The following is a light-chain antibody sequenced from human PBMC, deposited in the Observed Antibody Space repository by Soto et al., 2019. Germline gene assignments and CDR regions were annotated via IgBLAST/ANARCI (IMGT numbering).Light chain of an antibody. CDR1: SSDVGAYNF. J-gene: IGLJ1*01. V-gene: IGLV2-14*03. Sequence: QSALTQPASVSGSPGQSITISCTGTSSDVGAYNFVSWYQQHPGKVPKLMIFDVSSRPSGVSDRFSGSKSGNTASLTISGLQAEDEGDYSCSSYTSSSTHVFGSVTKLTVL. CDR3: SSYTSSSTHV. CDR2: DVS.